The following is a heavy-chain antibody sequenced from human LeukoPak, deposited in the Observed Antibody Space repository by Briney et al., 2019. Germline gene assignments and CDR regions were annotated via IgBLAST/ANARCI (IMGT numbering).Heavy chain of an antibody. J-gene: IGHJ4*02. D-gene: IGHD4-23*01. CDR1: GYTLTELS. CDR2: FDPEDGET. Sequence: ASVKVSCKVSGYTLTELSMHRVRQAPGKGLEWMGGFDPEDGETIYAQKFQGRVTMTEDTSTDTAYMELSSLRSEDTAVYYCATLPVQNYGGNSGTGDYWGQGTLVTVSS. V-gene: IGHV1-24*01. CDR3: ATLPVQNYGGNSGTGDY.